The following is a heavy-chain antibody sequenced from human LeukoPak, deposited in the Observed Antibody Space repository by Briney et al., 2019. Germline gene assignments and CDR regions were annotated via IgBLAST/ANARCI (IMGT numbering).Heavy chain of an antibody. CDR3: AKQGRDWLRDYYYYMDV. D-gene: IGHD3-9*01. V-gene: IGHV3-23*01. J-gene: IGHJ6*03. CDR2: ISGSGGST. CDR1: GFTFSSHG. Sequence: GGTLRLSCAASGFTFSSHGMNWVRQAPGKGLEWVSAISGSGGSTYYADSVKGRFTISRDNSKNTLYLQMNSLRAEDTAVYYCAKQGRDWLRDYYYYMDVWGKGTTVTISS.